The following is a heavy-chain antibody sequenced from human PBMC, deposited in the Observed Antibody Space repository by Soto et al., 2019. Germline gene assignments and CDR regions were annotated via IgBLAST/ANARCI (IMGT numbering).Heavy chain of an antibody. CDR1: GGSISEKY. J-gene: IGHJ5*02. CDR2: IFANAHT. Sequence: SQTLSLTCIVSGGSISEKYWNCVRQPPGKGLERIRLIFANAHTDSNPSLMSRCTISAYPTMNHFSIWLSSITTEATPAPYFVASLAASGLNWRDPWGRGTLVTFSS. CDR3: VASLAASGLNWRDP. V-gene: IGHV4-4*07. D-gene: IGHD6-13*01.